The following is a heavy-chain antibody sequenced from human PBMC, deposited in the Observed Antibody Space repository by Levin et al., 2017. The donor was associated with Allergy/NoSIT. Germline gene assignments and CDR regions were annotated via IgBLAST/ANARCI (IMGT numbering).Heavy chain of an antibody. CDR2: IYHSGNT. J-gene: IGHJ5*02. CDR1: GDSITTGGFY. Sequence: SQTLSLTCTVSGDSITTGGFYWSWLRQFPGTGLEFLGYIYHSGNTDYNPSLKSRLTLSVDTSKNQFSLNLRSVSAADTAVYYCERVDGRNWFDTWGQGTLVTVSS. D-gene: IGHD5-24*01. V-gene: IGHV4-31*03. CDR3: ERVDGRNWFDT.